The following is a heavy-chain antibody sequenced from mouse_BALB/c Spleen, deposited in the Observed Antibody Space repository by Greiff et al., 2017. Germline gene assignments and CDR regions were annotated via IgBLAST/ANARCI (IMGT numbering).Heavy chain of an antibody. CDR1: GYSITSDYA. CDR3: ARRDGNYVPFAY. D-gene: IGHD2-1*01. Sequence: VQLQQSGPGLVKPSQSLSLTCTVTGYSITSDYAWNWIRQFPGNKLEWMGYISYSGSTSYNPSLKSRISITRDTSKNQFFLQLNSVTTEDTATYYCARRDGNYVPFAYWGQGTLVTVSA. V-gene: IGHV3-2*02. J-gene: IGHJ3*01. CDR2: ISYSGST.